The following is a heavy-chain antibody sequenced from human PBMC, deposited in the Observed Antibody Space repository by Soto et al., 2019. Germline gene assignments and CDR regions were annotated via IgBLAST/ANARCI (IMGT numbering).Heavy chain of an antibody. CDR2: IYYSGST. CDR3: ARYDSSGYYYFDY. V-gene: IGHV4-31*03. J-gene: IGHJ4*02. CDR1: GGSISSGGYY. Sequence: PSETLSLTCTVSGGSISSGGYYWSWIRQHPGKGLEWIGYIYYSGSTYYNPSLKSRVTISVDTSKNQFSLKLSSVTAADTAVYYCARYDSSGYYYFDYWGQGTLVTVSS. D-gene: IGHD3-22*01.